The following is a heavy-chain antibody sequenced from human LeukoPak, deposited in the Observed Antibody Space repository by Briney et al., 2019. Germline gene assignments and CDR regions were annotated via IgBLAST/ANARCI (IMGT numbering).Heavy chain of an antibody. D-gene: IGHD6-19*01. Sequence: PGGSLRLSCAASGFTFSSYSMNWVRQAPGKGLEWVSSISSSGSYIYYADSVKGRFTISRDNAKNSLYLQMNSLRAEDTAVYYCARDGVAAVAALDYWGQGTLVTVSS. CDR1: GFTFSSYS. CDR3: ARDGVAAVAALDY. CDR2: ISSSGSYI. J-gene: IGHJ4*02. V-gene: IGHV3-21*01.